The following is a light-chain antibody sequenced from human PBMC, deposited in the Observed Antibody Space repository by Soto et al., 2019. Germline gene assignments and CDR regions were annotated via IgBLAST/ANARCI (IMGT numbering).Light chain of an antibody. CDR3: SSSTNSNTLVV. V-gene: IGLV2-14*01. J-gene: IGLJ2*01. CDR2: EVS. CDR1: SSDVGAYNS. Sequence: QSALTQPASVSGSPGQSITISCTGTSSDVGAYNSVSWYQHHPGKAPKLMIYEVSYRPSGVSNRFSGSKSGNTASLTISGLQAEDEADYYCSSSTNSNTLVVFGGGTKVTVL.